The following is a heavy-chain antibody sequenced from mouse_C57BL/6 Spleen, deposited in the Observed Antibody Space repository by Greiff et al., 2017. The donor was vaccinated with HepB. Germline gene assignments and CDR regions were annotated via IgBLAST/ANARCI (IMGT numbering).Heavy chain of an antibody. J-gene: IGHJ1*01. CDR2: IYPGSGST. Sequence: QVQLQQPGAELVKPGASVKMSCKASGYTFTSYWITWVKQRPGQGLEWIGDIYPGSGSTNYNEKFKSKATLTVDTSSSTAYMQLSSLTSEDSAVYFCARSAYSGSSVWYFDVWGAGTPVSVSS. D-gene: IGHD1-1*01. CDR1: GYTFTSYW. CDR3: ARSAYSGSSVWYFDV. V-gene: IGHV1-55*01.